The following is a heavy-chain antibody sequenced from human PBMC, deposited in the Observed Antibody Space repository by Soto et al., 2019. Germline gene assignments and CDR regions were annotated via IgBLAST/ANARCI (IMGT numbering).Heavy chain of an antibody. D-gene: IGHD3-22*01. Sequence: QVQLVESGGGVVQSGRSLRLSCAASGFTFSDYGMHWVRQAPGKGLEWVAVISYDGSNKYYADSVKGRFTISRDNSKNTLHLQMNSLRAEDTAVYYCGKPDRRDSSGYPDYWGQGTLVTVSS. CDR3: GKPDRRDSSGYPDY. J-gene: IGHJ4*02. V-gene: IGHV3-30*18. CDR2: ISYDGSNK. CDR1: GFTFSDYG.